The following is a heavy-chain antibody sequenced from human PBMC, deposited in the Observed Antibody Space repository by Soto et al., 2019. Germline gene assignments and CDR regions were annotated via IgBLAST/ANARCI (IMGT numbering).Heavy chain of an antibody. CDR2: ISYDGSNK. J-gene: IGHJ2*01. Sequence: GKGLEWVAVISYDGSNKYYADSVKGRFTISRDNSKNTLYLQMNSLRAEDTSVYYSEDGIRGDRSVSAFLLNRSTDL. D-gene: IGHD2-21*01. CDR3: EDGIRGDRSVSAFLLNRSTDL. V-gene: IGHV3-30-3*01.